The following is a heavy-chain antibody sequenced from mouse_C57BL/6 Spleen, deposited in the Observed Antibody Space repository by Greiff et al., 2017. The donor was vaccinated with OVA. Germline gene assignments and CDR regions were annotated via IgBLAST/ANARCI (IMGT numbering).Heavy chain of an antibody. Sequence: VQLQQPGAELVMPGASVKLSCKASGYIFTSYWMHWVKQRPGQGLEWIGEIDPSDSYTNYNQKFKGKSTLTVDKSSSTAYMQLSSLTSEDSAVYYCARGGGNYGFAYWGQGTLVTVSA. CDR2: IDPSDSYT. D-gene: IGHD2-1*01. CDR1: GYIFTSYW. J-gene: IGHJ3*01. V-gene: IGHV1-69*01. CDR3: ARGGGNYGFAY.